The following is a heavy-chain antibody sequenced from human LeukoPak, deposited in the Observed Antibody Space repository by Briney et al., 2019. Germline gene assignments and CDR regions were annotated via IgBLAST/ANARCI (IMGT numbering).Heavy chain of an antibody. CDR2: INHSGST. Sequence: PSETLSLXCAVYGGSFSGYYWSWIRQPPGKGLESIGEINHSGSTNYNPSLKSRVTISVDTSKNQFSLKLSSVTAADTAVYYCARVRTRLYCSSTSCRYWYFDLWGRGALVTVSS. V-gene: IGHV4-34*01. D-gene: IGHD2-2*01. CDR1: GGSFSGYY. CDR3: ARVRTRLYCSSTSCRYWYFDL. J-gene: IGHJ2*01.